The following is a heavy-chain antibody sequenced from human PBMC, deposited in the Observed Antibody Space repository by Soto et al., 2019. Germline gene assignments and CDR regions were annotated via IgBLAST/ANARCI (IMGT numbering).Heavy chain of an antibody. CDR3: ARAYSDASDI. Sequence: WVSLRLSCAASGFTFRDYYMTWIRQAPGKGLEWVSYISSSGTGIYYADSVKGRFTISRDNAKNSLYLQMSSLRAEDTAVFYCARAYSDASDIRGKGTMVTVSS. D-gene: IGHD2-15*01. CDR1: GFTFRDYY. V-gene: IGHV3-11*01. CDR2: ISSSGTGI. J-gene: IGHJ3*02.